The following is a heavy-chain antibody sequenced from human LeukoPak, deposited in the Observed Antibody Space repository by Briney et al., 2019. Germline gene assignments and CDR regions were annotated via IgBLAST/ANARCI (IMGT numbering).Heavy chain of an antibody. CDR2: ISWNSGSI. CDR3: AKDMTVEIHPGYCSSTSCYGYGMDV. D-gene: IGHD2-2*01. Sequence: QSGGSLRLSCAASGFTFDDYAMHWVRQAPGKGLEWVSGISWNSGSIGYADSVKGRFTISRDNAKNSLYLQMNSLRAEDTALYYCAKDMTVEIHPGYCSSTSCYGYGMDVWGQGTTVTVSS. J-gene: IGHJ6*02. CDR1: GFTFDDYA. V-gene: IGHV3-9*01.